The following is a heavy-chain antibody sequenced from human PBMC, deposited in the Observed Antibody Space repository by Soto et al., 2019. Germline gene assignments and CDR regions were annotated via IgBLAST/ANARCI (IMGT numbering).Heavy chain of an antibody. V-gene: IGHV4-59*08. J-gene: IGHJ4*02. Sequence: SETLSLTCTVSGGSISSYYWSWIRQPPGKGLEWIGYIYYSGSTNYNPSLKSRVTISVDTSKNQFSLKLSSVTAADTAVYYCARHGLIAVAGDFDYWGQGTLVTVSS. CDR1: GGSISSYY. CDR2: IYYSGST. D-gene: IGHD6-19*01. CDR3: ARHGLIAVAGDFDY.